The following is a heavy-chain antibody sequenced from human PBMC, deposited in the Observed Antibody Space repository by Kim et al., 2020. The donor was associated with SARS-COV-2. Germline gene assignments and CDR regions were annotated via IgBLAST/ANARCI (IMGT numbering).Heavy chain of an antibody. Sequence: GGSLRLSCTASGFTFSHHYMNWVRQPPGRGLEWVSGISGPGGITYYADSVKGRFTVSRDNYKNTLSLQMTNLRAEDTAVYYCVKGFPAGSYTPFFVNWGQGALVTVSS. J-gene: IGHJ4*02. CDR2: ISGPGGIT. CDR3: VKGFPAGSYTPFFVN. CDR1: GFTFSHHY. D-gene: IGHD3-16*02. V-gene: IGHV3-23*01.